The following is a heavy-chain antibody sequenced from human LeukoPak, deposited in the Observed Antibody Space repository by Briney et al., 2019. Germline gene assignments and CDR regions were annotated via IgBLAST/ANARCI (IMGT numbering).Heavy chain of an antibody. CDR3: ARAAEYYDFWSALFDY. J-gene: IGHJ4*02. CDR2: ISAYNGNT. Sequence: ASVKVSCKASGYTFTSYGISWVRQAPGQGLEWMGWISAYNGNTNYAQKLQGRVTMTTDTSTSTAYMELRSVRSDDTAVYYCARAAEYYDFWSALFDYWGQGTLVTVSS. CDR1: GYTFTSYG. V-gene: IGHV1-18*01. D-gene: IGHD3-3*01.